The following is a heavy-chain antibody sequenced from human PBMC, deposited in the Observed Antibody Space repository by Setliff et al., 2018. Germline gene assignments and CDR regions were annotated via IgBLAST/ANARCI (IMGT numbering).Heavy chain of an antibody. V-gene: IGHV3-21*01. CDR1: GFTFSKYW. D-gene: IGHD5-18*01. Sequence: ETLSLSCGGYGFTFSKYWMYWVRQVPGKGLVWVSRINAWGTSMYYADSVKGRFSISRDNAKNSLFLQMNSLRAEDMAVYFCAKDGGTAMLKTYFYGLDVWGPGTTVTVSS. CDR3: AKDGGTAMLKTYFYGLDV. J-gene: IGHJ6*02. CDR2: INAWGTSM.